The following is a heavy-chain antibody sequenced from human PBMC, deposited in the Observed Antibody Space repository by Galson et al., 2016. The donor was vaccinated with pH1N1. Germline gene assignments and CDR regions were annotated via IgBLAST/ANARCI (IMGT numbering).Heavy chain of an antibody. CDR1: GFTFSTYW. D-gene: IGHD2-21*02. CDR3: VRPYCGGTCYPGSG. J-gene: IGHJ4*02. V-gene: IGHV3-74*01. CDR2: INTDGSDT. Sequence: SLRLSCAASGFTFSTYWMHWVRQAPGEGLVWVSRINTDGSDTTYADSVKGRFTVSRDNAKNTLYLQMNSLRAEDTAVYYCVRPYCGGTCYPGSGWGQGTLVTVSS.